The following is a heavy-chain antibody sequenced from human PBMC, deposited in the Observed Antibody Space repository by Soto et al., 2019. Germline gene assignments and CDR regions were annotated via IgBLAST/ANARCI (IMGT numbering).Heavy chain of an antibody. CDR3: ARTAAAGFKVPRLDY. CDR1: GFIFNSYS. Sequence: QVQLVESGGGAVQPGRSLRLACAASGFIFNSYSMYWVRQAPGKGLEWVAVISHDGNKMYYADSVKGRFTISRDNSKNTEYLQMNTLRREDTALYYCARTAAAGFKVPRLDYWGQGTRVTVSS. CDR2: ISHDGNKM. D-gene: IGHD6-13*01. V-gene: IGHV3-30*04. J-gene: IGHJ4*02.